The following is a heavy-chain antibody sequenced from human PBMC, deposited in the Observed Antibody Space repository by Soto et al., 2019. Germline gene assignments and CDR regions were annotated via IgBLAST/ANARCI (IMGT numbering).Heavy chain of an antibody. D-gene: IGHD3-16*02. CDR1: GGSISSSSYY. J-gene: IGHJ4*02. Sequence: SETLSLTCTVSGGSISSSSYYWGWIRQPPGKGLEWIGSIYYSGSTYYNPSLKSRVTISVDTSKNQFSLKLSSVTAADTAVYYCASHVNTHLPLDYWGQGALVTVSS. CDR3: ASHVNTHLPLDY. CDR2: IYYSGST. V-gene: IGHV4-39*01.